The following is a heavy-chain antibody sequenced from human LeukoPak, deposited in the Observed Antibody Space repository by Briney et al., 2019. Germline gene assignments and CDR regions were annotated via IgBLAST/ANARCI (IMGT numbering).Heavy chain of an antibody. CDR2: ISSSGSTI. CDR3: ARGPPLLRFLEWLFPPTFDY. J-gene: IGHJ4*02. CDR1: GFTFSDYY. D-gene: IGHD3-3*01. V-gene: IGHV3-11*01. Sequence: AGGSLRLSCAASGFTFSDYYMSWIRQAPGKGLEWVSYISSSGSTIYYADSVKGRFTISRDNAKNSLYLQMNSLRAEDTAVYYCARGPPLLRFLEWLFPPTFDYWGQGTLVTVSS.